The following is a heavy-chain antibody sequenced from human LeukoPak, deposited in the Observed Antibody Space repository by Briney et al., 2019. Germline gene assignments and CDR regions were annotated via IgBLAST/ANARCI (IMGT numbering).Heavy chain of an antibody. Sequence: PSETLSLTCTVSGGSISSYYWTWIRQPAGKGLEWIGRIYTSGNTNYNPSLKSRVTMSVDTSRNQFSLKLSSVTAADTAVYYCARAALLVYQNYYYYMDVWGKGTTVTVSS. CDR2: IYTSGNT. D-gene: IGHD2-8*01. CDR1: GGSISSYY. CDR3: ARAALLVYQNYYYYMDV. V-gene: IGHV4-4*07. J-gene: IGHJ6*03.